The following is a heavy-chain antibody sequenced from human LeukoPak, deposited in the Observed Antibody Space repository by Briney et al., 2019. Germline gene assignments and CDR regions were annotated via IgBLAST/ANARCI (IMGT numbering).Heavy chain of an antibody. Sequence: GGSLRLSCAASGLTLSSYWIHWVRQAPGEGLVWVSRINPDGSRTDYADSVKGRFTISRDNTKNTVDLQMNSLRAEDTAVYYCARDFEAPSNCWGQGTLVTVSS. CDR1: GLTLSSYW. CDR3: ARDFEAPSNC. V-gene: IGHV3-74*01. D-gene: IGHD3-9*01. J-gene: IGHJ4*02. CDR2: INPDGSRT.